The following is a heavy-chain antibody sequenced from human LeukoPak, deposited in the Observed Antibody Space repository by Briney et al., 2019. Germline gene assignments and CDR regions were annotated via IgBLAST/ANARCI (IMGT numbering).Heavy chain of an antibody. CDR3: ARTPGDFWSGYYYYMDV. J-gene: IGHJ6*03. D-gene: IGHD3/OR15-3a*01. CDR2: INPNSGGT. Sequence: ASVKVSCKASGYTFTGYYMHWVRQPPGHGLEWMGWINPNSGGTNYAQKFQGRVTMTTDTSTSTAYMELRSLRSDDTAVYYCARTPGDFWSGYYYYMDVWGKGTTVTISS. CDR1: GYTFTGYY. V-gene: IGHV1-2*02.